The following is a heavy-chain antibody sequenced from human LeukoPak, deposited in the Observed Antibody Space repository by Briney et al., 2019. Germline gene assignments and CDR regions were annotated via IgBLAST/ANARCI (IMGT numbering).Heavy chain of an antibody. V-gene: IGHV4-59*08. D-gene: IGHD6-19*01. J-gene: IGHJ5*02. CDR2: IYYSGST. Sequence: SETLSLTCTVSGGSISSYYWSWIRQPPGKGLEWIGYIYYSGSTNYNPSLKSRVTISVDTSKNQFSLKLSSVTAADTAVYYCARHERQWLVAAWGQGTLVTVSS. CDR3: ARHERQWLVAA. CDR1: GGSISSYY.